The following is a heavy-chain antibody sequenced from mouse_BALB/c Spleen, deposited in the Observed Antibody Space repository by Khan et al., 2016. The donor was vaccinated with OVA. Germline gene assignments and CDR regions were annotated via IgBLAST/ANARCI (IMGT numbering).Heavy chain of an antibody. CDR3: ARSLYYSDSYAMDY. Sequence: EVKLVESGPGLVKPSQSLSLTCTVTGYSITSDYAWNWIRQFPGNKLEWMGYISSTGSTSYNPSLKSRISITRDTSKNQFFLHLNSVTTEDTATYYCARSLYYSDSYAMDYWGQGTSVTVSS. CDR1: GYSITSDYA. J-gene: IGHJ4*01. V-gene: IGHV3-2*02. CDR2: ISSTGST. D-gene: IGHD2-13*01.